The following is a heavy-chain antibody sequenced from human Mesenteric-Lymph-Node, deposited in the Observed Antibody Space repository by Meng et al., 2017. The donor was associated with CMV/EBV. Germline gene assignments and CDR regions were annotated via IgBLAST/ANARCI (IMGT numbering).Heavy chain of an antibody. V-gene: IGHV3-66*02. Sequence: GGSLRLSCVTSGFAVGSNYLTWVRQAPGKGLAWVSLIYHGGTTKYADSVKGRFTISTDSSQNTSHLLMTSLRPEDTATYYCARGRYGSELFWGRGTLVTVSS. CDR2: IYHGGTT. CDR1: GFAVGSNY. D-gene: IGHD3-10*01. CDR3: ARGRYGSELF. J-gene: IGHJ4*02.